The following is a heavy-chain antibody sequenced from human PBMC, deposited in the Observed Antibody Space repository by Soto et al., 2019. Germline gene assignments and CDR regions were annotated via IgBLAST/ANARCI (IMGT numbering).Heavy chain of an antibody. CDR2: ISWDGGST. CDR1: GFTFDDYT. Sequence: EVQLVESGGVVVQPGGSLRLSCAASGFTFDDYTMHWVRQAPGKGLEWVSLISWDGGSTYYADSVKGRFTISRDNSKNSLYLQMHSLRTEDTALYYCAKGGNYYDSSDYPPNGYFDLWGPGTLVTVSS. J-gene: IGHJ2*01. CDR3: AKGGNYYDSSDYPPNGYFDL. V-gene: IGHV3-43*01. D-gene: IGHD3-22*01.